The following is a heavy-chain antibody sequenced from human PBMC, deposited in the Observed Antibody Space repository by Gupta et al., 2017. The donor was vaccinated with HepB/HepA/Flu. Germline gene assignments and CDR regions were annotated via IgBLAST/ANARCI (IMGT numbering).Heavy chain of an antibody. J-gene: IGHJ5*02. D-gene: IGHD2-15*01. CDR2: INHSGSN. Sequence: QVQLQQWGAGLLKPSETLSLTCAVYGGSFSGYYWSWIRQPPGKGLEWIGEINHSGSNNYNPSLKSRVTISVDTSKNQFSLKLSSVTAADTAVYYCARDIRGYCSGGSCYSNWFDPWGQGTLVTVSS. CDR3: ARDIRGYCSGGSCYSNWFDP. V-gene: IGHV4-34*01. CDR1: GGSFSGYY.